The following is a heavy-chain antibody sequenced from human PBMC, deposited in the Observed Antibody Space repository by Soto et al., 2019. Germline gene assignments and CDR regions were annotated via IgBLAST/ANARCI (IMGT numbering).Heavy chain of an antibody. Sequence: QVQLQESGPGLVKPSQTLSLTCTVSGGSISSGGYYWSWIRQHPGKGLEWIGYIYYSGSTYYNPSLMSRVTISVDTSKNQFSLKLSSVTAADTAVYYCARICSTSCYGGYYYYGMDVWGQGTTVTVSS. CDR1: GGSISSGGYY. CDR2: IYYSGST. V-gene: IGHV4-31*03. CDR3: ARICSTSCYGGYYYYGMDV. J-gene: IGHJ6*02. D-gene: IGHD2-2*01.